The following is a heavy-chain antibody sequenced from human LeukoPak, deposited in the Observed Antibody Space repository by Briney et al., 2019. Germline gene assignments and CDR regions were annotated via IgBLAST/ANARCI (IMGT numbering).Heavy chain of an antibody. V-gene: IGHV3-23*01. CDR2: ISGSGGST. CDR3: AKDPDVDDYGDYLAGYYFDY. CDR1: GFTFSSYA. J-gene: IGHJ4*02. D-gene: IGHD4-17*01. Sequence: PGGSLRLSCAASGFTFSSYAMSWVRQAPGKGLEWVSAISGSGGSTYYADSVKGRFTISRDNSKNTLYLQMNSLRAEDTAVYYCAKDPDVDDYGDYLAGYYFDYWGQGTLVTVSS.